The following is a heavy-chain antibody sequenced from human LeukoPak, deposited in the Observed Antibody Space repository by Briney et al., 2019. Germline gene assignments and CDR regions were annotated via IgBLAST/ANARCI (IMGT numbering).Heavy chain of an antibody. CDR1: GYSFTSYW. V-gene: IGHV5-51*01. D-gene: IGHD3-10*01. CDR2: IYPGDSDT. J-gene: IGHJ3*02. Sequence: GESLKISCRGSGYSFTSYWIGCLRQMPGEGLEWMGIIYPGDSDTRYSPSFQGHLTITADKSISTAYLQWSSLKASDTAMYYCARHAVYYGSGNRAFDIWGQGTRVSVSS. CDR3: ARHAVYYGSGNRAFDI.